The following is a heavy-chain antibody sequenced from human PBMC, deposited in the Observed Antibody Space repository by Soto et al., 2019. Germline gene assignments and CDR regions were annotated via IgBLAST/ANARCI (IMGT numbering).Heavy chain of an antibody. CDR1: GASISSGGYY. D-gene: IGHD5-18*01. V-gene: IGHV4-31*03. J-gene: IGHJ4*02. CDR3: ARTEWIQLWFDY. Sequence: QVQLLESGPGLVKPSQTLSLICNVSGASISSGGYYWSWIRQRPGGGLEWLGFIYYSGISHYNPSLKSRATLSVDTSKNQCSLKLISVTAADTAVYYCARTEWIQLWFDYWGQGALVTVS. CDR2: IYYSGIS.